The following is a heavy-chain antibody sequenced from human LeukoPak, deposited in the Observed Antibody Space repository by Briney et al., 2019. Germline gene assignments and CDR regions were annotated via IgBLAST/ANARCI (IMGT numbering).Heavy chain of an antibody. V-gene: IGHV1-2*02. CDR3: ARDRVGSGWPRPWYFEF. CDR2: INPNTGST. CDR1: GYTFTGYY. Sequence: ASLKVSCKPSGYTFTGYYLHWVRQATGQGLEWMGWINPNTGSTIYAEKSQGRVTMTRDTSIDTAYMEMRSLRSDDTAVYYCARDRVGSGWPRPWYFEFWGQGTLITLSS. D-gene: IGHD6-19*01. J-gene: IGHJ4*02.